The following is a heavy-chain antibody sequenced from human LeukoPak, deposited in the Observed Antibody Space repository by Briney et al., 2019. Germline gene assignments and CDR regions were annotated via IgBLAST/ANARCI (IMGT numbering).Heavy chain of an antibody. J-gene: IGHJ6*03. D-gene: IGHD4-11*01. CDR2: IYYSGST. CDR1: GGSISSYY. V-gene: IGHV4-59*08. Sequence: SETLSLTCTVSGGSISSYYWSWIRQPPGKGLEWIGYIYYSGSTNYNPSLKSRVTISVDTSKNQFSLKLSSVTAADTAVYYCARLTTVIPLNYYMDVWGKGTTVTVSS. CDR3: ARLTTVIPLNYYMDV.